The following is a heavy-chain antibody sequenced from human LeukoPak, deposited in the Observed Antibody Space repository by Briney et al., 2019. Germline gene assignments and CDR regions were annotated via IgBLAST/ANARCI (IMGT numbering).Heavy chain of an antibody. J-gene: IGHJ3*02. CDR2: IYYSGST. D-gene: IGHD2-2*01. Sequence: WVRQPPGKGLEWIESIYYSGSTYYNPSLKSRVTISVDTSKNQFSLKLNSVTAADTAVYYCARVSGDIVVVPAATSRGAFDIWGQGTMVTVSS. V-gene: IGHV4-39*07. CDR3: ARVSGDIVVVPAATSRGAFDI.